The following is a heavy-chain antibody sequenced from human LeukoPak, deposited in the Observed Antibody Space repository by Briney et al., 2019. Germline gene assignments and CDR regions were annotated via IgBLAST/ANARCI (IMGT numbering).Heavy chain of an antibody. D-gene: IGHD2-15*01. CDR2: IKQAGSEK. CDR1: GFTFSNYW. V-gene: IGHV3-7*01. Sequence: QPGGSLRLSCATSGFTFSNYWMTWVRQAPGKGLEWVANIKQAGSEKYYVDSVKGRFTISRDNAKNSLYLQMNSLRAEDTAVYYCAREGPDIVVVVAATMPSYWGQGTLVTVSS. J-gene: IGHJ4*02. CDR3: AREGPDIVVVVAATMPSY.